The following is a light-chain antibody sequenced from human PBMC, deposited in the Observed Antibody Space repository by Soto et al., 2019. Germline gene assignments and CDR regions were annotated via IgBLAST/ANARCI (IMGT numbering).Light chain of an antibody. Sequence: QSVLTQPASVSGSPGQSITISCTGTSRDVGIYNLVSWYQLHPGKVPKLIIYEDTKRPSGISSRFSGSESGITAFLTISGLQAEDDADYYCCSYAGSSTYVFGTGTKVTVL. CDR3: CSYAGSSTYV. CDR2: EDT. V-gene: IGLV2-23*01. CDR1: SRDVGIYNL. J-gene: IGLJ1*01.